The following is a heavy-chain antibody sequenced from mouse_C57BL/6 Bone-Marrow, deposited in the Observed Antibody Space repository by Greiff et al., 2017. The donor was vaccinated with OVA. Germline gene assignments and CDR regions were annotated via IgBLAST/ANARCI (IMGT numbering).Heavy chain of an antibody. V-gene: IGHV8-8*01. J-gene: IGHJ3*01. Sequence: QVTLKESGPGILQPSQTLCLTCSFSGFSLSTFGMGVGWIRQPSGKGLEWPAHICWADDKYYNPALKSRLTISKDTSKNQVFLKIANVDTADTATYYCARIVTTVEGPWFAYWGQGTLVTVSA. CDR2: ICWADDK. D-gene: IGHD1-1*01. CDR1: GFSLSTFGMG. CDR3: ARIVTTVEGPWFAY.